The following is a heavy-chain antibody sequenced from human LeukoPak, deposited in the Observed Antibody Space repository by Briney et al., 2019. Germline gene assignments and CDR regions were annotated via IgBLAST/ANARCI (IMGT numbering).Heavy chain of an antibody. Sequence: PGGSLRLSCAASGFTFSSYAMSWVRQAPGKGLEWVSAISGSGGSTYYADSVKGRFTISRDNAKNTLYLQMNSLRAEDTAVYYCARPLAVTGNWFDPWGQGTLVTVSS. CDR2: ISGSGGST. CDR1: GFTFSSYA. D-gene: IGHD6-19*01. J-gene: IGHJ5*02. V-gene: IGHV3-23*01. CDR3: ARPLAVTGNWFDP.